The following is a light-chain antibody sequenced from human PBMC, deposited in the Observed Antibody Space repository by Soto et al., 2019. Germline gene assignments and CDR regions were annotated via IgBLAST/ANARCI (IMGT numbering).Light chain of an antibody. V-gene: IGLV2-8*01. CDR3: SSYAGSNNSL. CDR2: EVS. J-gene: IGLJ2*01. Sequence: QYVLTQPPSASGSPGQSVTISCTGTSSDVGGYNYVSWYQQHPGKAPKLMIYEVSKRPSGVPDRFSGSKSGNTASLTVSGLQAEDEADYYCSSYAGSNNSLFGGGTKLTVL. CDR1: SSDVGGYNY.